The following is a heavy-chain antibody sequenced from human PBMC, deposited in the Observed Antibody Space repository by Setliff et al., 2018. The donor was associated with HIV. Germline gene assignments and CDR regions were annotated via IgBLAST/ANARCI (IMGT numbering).Heavy chain of an antibody. CDR2: IKQDGSDK. CDR3: ARGRGYDHGYFDS. J-gene: IGHJ4*02. V-gene: IGHV3-7*01. D-gene: IGHD5-18*01. Sequence: PGGSLRLSCAASGFAFSGHQMSWVRQAPGKGLEWVAKIKQDGSDKYYVDSVKGRFTISRDNAKNSLYLQMNSLRAADTAMYYCARGRGYDHGYFDSWGQGTLVTVSS. CDR1: GFAFSGHQ.